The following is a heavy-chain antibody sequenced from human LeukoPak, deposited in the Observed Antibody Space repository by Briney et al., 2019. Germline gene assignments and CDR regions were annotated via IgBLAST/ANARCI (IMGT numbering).Heavy chain of an antibody. CDR3: AKAQEAYCGGDCYNFDY. CDR1: GFTFSNYG. CDR2: ISYDGSNK. D-gene: IGHD2-21*02. V-gene: IGHV3-30*18. Sequence: QPGGSLRLSCAASGFTFSNYGMHRVRQAPGKGLEWVAVISYDGSNKYYADSVKGRFTISRDNSKNTLYLQMNNLRAEDTAVYYCAKAQEAYCGGDCYNFDYWGQGTLVTVSS. J-gene: IGHJ4*02.